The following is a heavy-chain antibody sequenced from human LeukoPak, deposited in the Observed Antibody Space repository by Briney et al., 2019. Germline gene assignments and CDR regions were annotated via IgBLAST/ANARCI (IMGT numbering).Heavy chain of an antibody. CDR2: ISGSGGST. Sequence: PGGSLRLSCAASGFTFSSYAMSWVRQAPGKGLEWVSAISGSGGSTYYADSVKGRFTISRDNAKNSLYLQMNSLRAEDTAVYYCARDRPPGAPREKPPPPAYCGGDCYSATSGGQGTLVTVSS. V-gene: IGHV3-23*01. CDR1: GFTFSSYA. D-gene: IGHD2-21*02. J-gene: IGHJ4*02. CDR3: ARDRPPGAPREKPPPPAYCGGDCYSATS.